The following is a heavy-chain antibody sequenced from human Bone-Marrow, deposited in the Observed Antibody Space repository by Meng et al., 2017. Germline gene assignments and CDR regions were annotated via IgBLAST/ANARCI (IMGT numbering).Heavy chain of an antibody. Sequence: GESLKISCAAPGFTFSSYAMSWVRQAPGKGLEWVSAISGSGGSTYYADSVKGRFTISRDNSKNTLYLQMNSLRAEDTAVYYCAKVWVVRVVAATPINYWGQGTLVTVSS. D-gene: IGHD2-15*01. V-gene: IGHV3-23*01. J-gene: IGHJ4*02. CDR2: ISGSGGST. CDR1: GFTFSSYA. CDR3: AKVWVVRVVAATPINY.